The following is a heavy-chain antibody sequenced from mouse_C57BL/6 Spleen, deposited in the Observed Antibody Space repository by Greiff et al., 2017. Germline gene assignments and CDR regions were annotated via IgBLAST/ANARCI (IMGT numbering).Heavy chain of an antibody. J-gene: IGHJ2*01. CDR2: IHPNSGST. V-gene: IGHV1-64*01. CDR3: ARTRTTVVATDYFDY. Sequence: VQLQQPGAELVKPGASVKLSCKASGYTFTSYWMHWVKQRPGQGLEWIGMIHPNSGSTNYNEKFKSKATLTVDKSSSTAYMQLSSLTSEDSAVYYCARTRTTVVATDYFDYWGQGTTLTVSS. D-gene: IGHD1-1*01. CDR1: GYTFTSYW.